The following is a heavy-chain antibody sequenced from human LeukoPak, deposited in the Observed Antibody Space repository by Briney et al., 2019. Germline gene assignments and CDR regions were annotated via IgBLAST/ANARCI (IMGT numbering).Heavy chain of an antibody. J-gene: IGHJ4*02. CDR3: AREGDYYDSSGYYHYADY. CDR1: GFTFSSYS. D-gene: IGHD3-22*01. CDR2: ISSSSSTI. V-gene: IGHV3-48*01. Sequence: GGSLRLSCAASGFTFSSYSMNWVRQAPGKGLEWVPYISSSSSTIYYADSVKGRFTISRDNAKNSLYLQMNGLRAEDTAVYYCAREGDYYDSSGYYHYADYWGQGTLVTVSS.